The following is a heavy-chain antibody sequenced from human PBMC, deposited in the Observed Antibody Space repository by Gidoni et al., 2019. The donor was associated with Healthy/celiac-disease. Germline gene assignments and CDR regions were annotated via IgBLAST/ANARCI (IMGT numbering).Heavy chain of an antibody. CDR2: ISSNGGST. J-gene: IGHJ4*02. Sequence: EVQLVESGGGLVKPGGSLRLSCSASGFTFSSYAMNWVSQAPGKGLEYVSAISSNGGSTYYADSVKGRFTISRDNSKNTLYLQMSSLRAEDTAVYYCVKGEGIAVAGTLYDYWGQGTLVTVSS. CDR1: GFTFSSYA. D-gene: IGHD6-19*01. CDR3: VKGEGIAVAGTLYDY. V-gene: IGHV3-64D*06.